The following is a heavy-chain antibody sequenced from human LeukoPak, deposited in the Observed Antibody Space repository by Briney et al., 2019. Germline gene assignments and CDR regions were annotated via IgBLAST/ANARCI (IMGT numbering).Heavy chain of an antibody. J-gene: IGHJ3*02. CDR3: AKTILVRPYDAFDI. CDR1: GESFSGYY. Sequence: SETLSLTCAVYGESFSGYYWSWIRQPSGKGLEWIGEINHSGSSNYNPSLKSRITISRDTPKNQISLKMKSVTAADTAVYYCAKTILVRPYDAFDIWGRGTMVTVSS. CDR2: INHSGSS. D-gene: IGHD3-10*01. V-gene: IGHV4-34*01.